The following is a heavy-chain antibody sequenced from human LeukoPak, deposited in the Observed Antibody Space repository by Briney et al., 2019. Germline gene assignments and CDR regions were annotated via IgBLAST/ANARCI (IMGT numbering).Heavy chain of an antibody. J-gene: IGHJ4*02. Sequence: GGSLRLSCAASGFTFNNYAMSWVRQAPEKGLEWVAAISGSGGTTYYAESVKGRFTISRYNSKNTLYLQMNSLRAEDTAVYYCAKNYGALRSGLDYWGQGTLVTVSS. CDR1: GFTFNNYA. CDR3: AKNYGALRSGLDY. V-gene: IGHV3-23*01. CDR2: ISGSGGTT. D-gene: IGHD2-15*01.